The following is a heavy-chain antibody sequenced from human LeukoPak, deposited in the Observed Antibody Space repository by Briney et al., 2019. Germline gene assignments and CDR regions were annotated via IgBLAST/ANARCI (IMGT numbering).Heavy chain of an antibody. CDR3: AKDRDYSSSWYWDY. V-gene: IGHV3-21*01. J-gene: IGHJ4*02. CDR1: GFTFSSYS. D-gene: IGHD6-13*01. CDR2: ISSSSSYI. Sequence: GGSLRLSCAASGFTFSSYSMNWVRQAPGKGLEWVSSISSSSSYIYYADSVKGRFTISRDNAKNSLYLQMNSLRAEDTAVYYCAKDRDYSSSWYWDYWGQGTLVTVSS.